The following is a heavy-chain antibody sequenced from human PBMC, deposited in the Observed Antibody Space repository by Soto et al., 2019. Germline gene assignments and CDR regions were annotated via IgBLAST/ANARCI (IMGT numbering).Heavy chain of an antibody. CDR2: IWYHGRNK. CDR3: ASSPGVKESYNYMDV. V-gene: IGHV3-33*01. CDR1: GFTFRSYG. Sequence: QVHLVESGGGVVQPGTSLRLSCESSGFTFRSYGMHWVRQAPGRGLEWVAVIWYHGRNKNCADSVKGRFTISRDNYKNTLYLQMNNLRAEDTAVYFCASSPGVKESYNYMDVWGKGTTVTVSS. D-gene: IGHD2-8*01. J-gene: IGHJ6*03.